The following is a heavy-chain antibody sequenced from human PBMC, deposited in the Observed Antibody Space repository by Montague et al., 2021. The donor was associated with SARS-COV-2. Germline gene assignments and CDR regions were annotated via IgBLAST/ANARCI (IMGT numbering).Heavy chain of an antibody. CDR2: IYYSGGT. CDR1: GGSTNNFY. J-gene: IGHJ5*02. Sequence: SETLSLTCTVSGGSTNNFYWSWIRQPPGKGLERIGYIYYSGGTDYNPSLKCRVTISIDTSKNQFSLNLTSVTAADTGVYYCARTSLASASCRFDPWGQGTLVTVSS. D-gene: IGHD3-16*02. V-gene: IGHV4-59*01. CDR3: ARTSLASASCRFDP.